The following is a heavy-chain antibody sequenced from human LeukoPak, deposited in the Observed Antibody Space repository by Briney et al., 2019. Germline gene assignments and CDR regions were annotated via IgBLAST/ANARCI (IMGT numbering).Heavy chain of an antibody. CDR2: IYSGGNA. D-gene: IGHD6-19*01. V-gene: IGHV3-66*01. CDR3: ARAMSEYSSGWYEDY. J-gene: IGHJ4*02. Sequence: GGSLRLSCAASGFTFYDYAMHWVRQAPGKGLEWVSVIYSGGNAYYADSVKGRFTISRDNSKNTVYLQMNSLRAEDTAVYYCARAMSEYSSGWYEDYWGQGTLVTVSS. CDR1: GFTFYDYA.